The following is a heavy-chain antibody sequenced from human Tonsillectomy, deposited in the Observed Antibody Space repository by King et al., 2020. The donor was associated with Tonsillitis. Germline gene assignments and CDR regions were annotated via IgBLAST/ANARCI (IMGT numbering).Heavy chain of an antibody. D-gene: IGHD5-18*01. CDR2: IYYSGST. V-gene: IGHV4-39*01. Sequence: QLQESGPGLVKPSETLSLTCTVSGGSISSSSYYWDWIRQPPGKGLEWIGSIYYSGSTYYNPSLKSRVMISVDTSKNQFSLKLSSVTAADTAVYYCAXPRGYXXGQFDXWGXGTLVTVSS. CDR3: AXPRGYXXGQFDX. CDR1: GGSISSSSYY. J-gene: IGHJ4*02.